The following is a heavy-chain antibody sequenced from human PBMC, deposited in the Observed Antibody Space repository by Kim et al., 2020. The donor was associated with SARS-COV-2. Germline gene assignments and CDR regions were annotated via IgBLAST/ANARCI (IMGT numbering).Heavy chain of an antibody. V-gene: IGHV4-4*09. D-gene: IGHD6-13*01. CDR3: ARGAAAGSGVAYYFDY. J-gene: IGHJ4*02. Sequence: PSLQSRVTISVDTSKNQFSLKVISVTAADTAVYYCARGAAAGSGVAYYFDYWGQGTLVTVSS.